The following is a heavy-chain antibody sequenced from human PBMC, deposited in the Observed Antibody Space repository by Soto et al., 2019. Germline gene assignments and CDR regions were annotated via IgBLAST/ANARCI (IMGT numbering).Heavy chain of an antibody. D-gene: IGHD2-21*02. CDR3: ASKAACGGDCYAFDS. V-gene: IGHV1-69*06. CDR2: IIPLFGTA. J-gene: IGHJ4*02. Sequence: QVYLVQSGAEVKKPGSSVKISCKASGGIFSSNTINWVRQAAGQGLEWMGGIIPLFGTANYAEKFQGRGTITADKSTKTEYMELTSLRSEDTAVYYCASKAACGGDCYAFDSWGQGTVVTVSS. CDR1: GGIFSSNT.